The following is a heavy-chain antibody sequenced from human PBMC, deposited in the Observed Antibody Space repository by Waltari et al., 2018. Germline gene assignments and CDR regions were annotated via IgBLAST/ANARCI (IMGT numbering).Heavy chain of an antibody. D-gene: IGHD2-15*01. V-gene: IGHV1-2*02. J-gene: IGHJ3*02. CDR1: GYTFTGYY. CDR2: INPNSVGT. Sequence: QVQLVQSGAEVKKPGASVKVSWKASGYTFTGYYIHWVRQAPGQGLEWMGWINPNSVGTNYAQKFQGRVTMTRDTSISTAYMDLSSLRSDDTAVYYCARLGAAATLGAFDIWGQGTMVTVSS. CDR3: ARLGAAATLGAFDI.